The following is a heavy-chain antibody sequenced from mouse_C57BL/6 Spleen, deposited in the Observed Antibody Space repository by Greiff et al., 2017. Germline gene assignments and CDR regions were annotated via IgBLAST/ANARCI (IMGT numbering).Heavy chain of an antibody. Sequence: EVKLVESGEGLVKPGGSLKLSCAASGFTFSSYAMSWVRQTPEKRLEWVAYISSGGDYIYYADTVKGRFTISRDNARNTLYLQMSSLKSEDTAMYYCTSPGSSYDYYAMDYWGQGTSVTVSS. J-gene: IGHJ4*01. D-gene: IGHD1-1*01. V-gene: IGHV5-9-1*02. CDR2: ISSGGDYI. CDR1: GFTFSSYA. CDR3: TSPGSSYDYYAMDY.